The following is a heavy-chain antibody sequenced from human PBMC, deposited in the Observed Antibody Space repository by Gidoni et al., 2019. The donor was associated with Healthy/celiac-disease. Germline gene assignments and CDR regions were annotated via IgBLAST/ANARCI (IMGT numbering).Heavy chain of an antibody. D-gene: IGHD6-6*01. J-gene: IGHJ4*02. CDR3: ARDRFLKYSSSSRWAIFDY. CDR1: GFTFRSYR. V-gene: IGHV3-48*01. CDR2: ISSSSGTI. Sequence: EVQLVDSGGVLVQPGGSLRLPCHASGFTFRSYRMNWFRQAPGKGLEWGSYISSSSGTIYYADSVKGRFTISRDNAKNSLYLQMNSLRAEDTAVYYCARDRFLKYSSSSRWAIFDYWGQGTLVTVSS.